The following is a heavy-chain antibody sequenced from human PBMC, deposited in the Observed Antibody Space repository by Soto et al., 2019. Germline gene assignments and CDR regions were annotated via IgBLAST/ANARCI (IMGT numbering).Heavy chain of an antibody. J-gene: IGHJ6*02. CDR1: GDYISSFY. Sequence: SETLSLTCTVSGDYISSFYWSWIRQPPGKGLECVGYISNSGSTNYNPSLKSRVTISVVPSKNQLALRLSSVTVADTAVYYCARHGGVAVAGAGYYYAMAVWGQGTRVNVS. D-gene: IGHD6-19*01. CDR2: ISNSGST. V-gene: IGHV4-59*08. CDR3: ARHGGVAVAGAGYYYAMAV.